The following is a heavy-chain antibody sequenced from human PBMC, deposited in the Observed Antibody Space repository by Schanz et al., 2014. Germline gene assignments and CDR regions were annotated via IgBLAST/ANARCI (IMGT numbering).Heavy chain of an antibody. CDR1: GVSISSTNW. CDR2: IIHDGGT. D-gene: IGHD2-2*01. V-gene: IGHV4-4*02. Sequence: QVQLQESGPGLVKPSGTLSLTCAVSGVSISSTNWWHWVRQSPRKGLEWLREIIHDGGTNYNPSLVTRVPISLYKPENQFSLELPSVTAADTALYFCARVKQGCSDTSCVLDPWGQGTLVTVSS. J-gene: IGHJ5*02. CDR3: ARVKQGCSDTSCVLDP.